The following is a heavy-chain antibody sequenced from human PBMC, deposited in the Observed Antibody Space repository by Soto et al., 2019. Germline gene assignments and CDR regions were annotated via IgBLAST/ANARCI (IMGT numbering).Heavy chain of an antibody. CDR3: AKDFVSGCYHYFDD. Sequence: EVQLLESGGGLVQPGGSLRLSCAASGFTFSSYAMSWVRQAPGKGLEWVSAISGSGGSTYYADSVKGRFTISRDNSKNSLYLHMNSLRAADMAVYYCAKDFVSGCYHYFDDWGKGTLVTVSS. D-gene: IGHD1-26*01. J-gene: IGHJ4*02. CDR1: GFTFSSYA. V-gene: IGHV3-23*01. CDR2: ISGSGGST.